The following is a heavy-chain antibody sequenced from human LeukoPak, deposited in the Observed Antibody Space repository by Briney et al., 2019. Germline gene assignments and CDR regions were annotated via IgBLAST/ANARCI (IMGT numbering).Heavy chain of an antibody. Sequence: GGSLRLSCAASGFTFSSYAMSWVRQAPGKGLEWVSAISGSGGSTYYADSVKGRFTISRDNSKNTLYLQMNRLRAEDTAVYYCXXXTAXARISGYDAFDIWGQGTMVTVXS. CDR3: XXXTAXARISGYDAFDI. J-gene: IGHJ3*02. D-gene: IGHD1-14*01. V-gene: IGHV3-23*01. CDR1: GFTFSSYA. CDR2: ISGSGGST.